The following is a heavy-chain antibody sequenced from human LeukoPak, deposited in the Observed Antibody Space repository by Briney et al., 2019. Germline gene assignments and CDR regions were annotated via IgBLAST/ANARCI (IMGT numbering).Heavy chain of an antibody. J-gene: IGHJ4*02. CDR3: ARVGVGGGYDY. D-gene: IGHD1-26*01. CDR2: ISSSSSYI. CDR1: GFTFSSYS. V-gene: IGHV3-21*01. Sequence: GGSLRLSCTASGFTFSSYSMNWVRQAPGKGLEWVSSISSSSSYIYYADSVKGRFTISRDNAKNSLYLQMNSLRAEDTAVYYCARVGVGGGYDYWGQGTLVTVSS.